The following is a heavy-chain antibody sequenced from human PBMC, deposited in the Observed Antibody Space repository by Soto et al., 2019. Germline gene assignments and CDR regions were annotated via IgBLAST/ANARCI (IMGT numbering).Heavy chain of an antibody. Sequence: GGSLRLSCAASGFTVSSNYMSWVRQAPGKGLEWLSVIYSGGSTYYADSVKGRFTISRHNSKNTLYLQMNSLRAEDTAVYYCARATVEDLYYYYYMDVWGKGTTVTVSS. CDR1: GFTVSSNY. J-gene: IGHJ6*03. CDR2: IYSGGST. CDR3: ARATVEDLYYYYYMDV. D-gene: IGHD2-15*01. V-gene: IGHV3-53*04.